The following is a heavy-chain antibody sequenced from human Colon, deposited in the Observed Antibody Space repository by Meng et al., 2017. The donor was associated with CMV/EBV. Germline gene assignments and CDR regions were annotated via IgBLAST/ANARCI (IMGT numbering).Heavy chain of an antibody. CDR3: ARAPGGGGIVGATDYYYGMDV. D-gene: IGHD1-26*01. V-gene: IGHV3-13*01. CDR1: GFTFSSYD. Sequence: ACGFTFSSYDMRWVRQATGKGLEWVSAIGTAGDTYYPGSVKGRFTISRENAKNSLYLQMNSLRAGDTAVYYCARAPGGGGIVGATDYYYGMDVWGQGTTVTVSS. CDR2: IGTAGDT. J-gene: IGHJ6*02.